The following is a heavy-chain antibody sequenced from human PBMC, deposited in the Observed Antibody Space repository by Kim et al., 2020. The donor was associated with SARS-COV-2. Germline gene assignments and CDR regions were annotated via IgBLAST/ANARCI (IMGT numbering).Heavy chain of an antibody. Sequence: SETLSLTCTVYGGSISSYYWSWIRQPPGKGLEWIGYIYYSGSTNYNPSLKSRVTISVDTSKNQFSLKLSSVTAADTAVYYCARASGYASFDYWGQGTLVT. J-gene: IGHJ4*02. CDR3: ARASGYASFDY. D-gene: IGHD5-12*01. CDR1: GGSISSYY. CDR2: IYYSGST. V-gene: IGHV4-59*01.